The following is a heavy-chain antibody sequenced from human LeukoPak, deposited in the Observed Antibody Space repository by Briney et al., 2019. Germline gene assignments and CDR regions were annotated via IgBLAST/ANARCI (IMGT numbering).Heavy chain of an antibody. CDR1: GGSISSYY. Sequence: SETLSLTCTVSGGSISSYYWSWIRQPPGKGLEWIGNIYDSGSTNYNPSLKSRVTISVNTSKNQCSLKLSSVTAADTAVYYCARQSISGSSLSYFDYWGQGTLVNVSS. D-gene: IGHD3-22*01. CDR2: IYDSGST. V-gene: IGHV4-59*01. J-gene: IGHJ4*02. CDR3: ARQSISGSSLSYFDY.